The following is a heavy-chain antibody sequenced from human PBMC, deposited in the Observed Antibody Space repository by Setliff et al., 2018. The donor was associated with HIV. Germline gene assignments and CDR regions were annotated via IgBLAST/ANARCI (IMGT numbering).Heavy chain of an antibody. CDR3: ARGGGGYYYVGAVDI. CDR2: IYTSGST. D-gene: IGHD3-22*01. Sequence: PSETLSLTCTVSGGSMSTYYWSWIRQPPGKGLEWIGYIYTSGSTNYNPSLRSRVTISVDTSKNLFSLKLSSVTAADTAVYYCARGGGGYYYVGAVDIWGQGTVVTVSS. J-gene: IGHJ3*02. V-gene: IGHV4-4*08. CDR1: GGSMSTYY.